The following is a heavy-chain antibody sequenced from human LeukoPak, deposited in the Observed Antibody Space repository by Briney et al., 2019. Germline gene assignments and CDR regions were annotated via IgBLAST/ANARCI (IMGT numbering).Heavy chain of an antibody. CDR1: GFSVTDYY. Sequence: GGSLRLSCAASGFSVTDYYMNWIRQSPGKGLEWVSHITKKTAIEYADSVKGRFSISRDNANNLLLLQMDSLRPEDTGVYYCARGTYYSGSGPGNWFDPWGYGTLVTVSS. V-gene: IGHV3-69-1*01. CDR3: ARGTYYSGSGPGNWFDP. D-gene: IGHD3-10*01. CDR2: ITKKTAI. J-gene: IGHJ5*02.